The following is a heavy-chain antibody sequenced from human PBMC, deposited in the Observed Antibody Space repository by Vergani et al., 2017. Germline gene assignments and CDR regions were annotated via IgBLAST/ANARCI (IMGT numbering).Heavy chain of an antibody. CDR3: ARPGIAAAGAYYYYYMDV. J-gene: IGHJ6*03. D-gene: IGHD6-13*01. CDR2: IIPIFGTA. Sequence: QVQLVQSGAEVKKPGSSVKVSCKASGGTFSSYAISWVRQAPGQGLEWMGGIIPIFGTANYAQKFQGRVTITADESTSTAYMELSSLRSEDTAVYYCARPGIAAAGAYYYYYMDVWGKGTTVTVSS. V-gene: IGHV1-69*01. CDR1: GGTFSSYA.